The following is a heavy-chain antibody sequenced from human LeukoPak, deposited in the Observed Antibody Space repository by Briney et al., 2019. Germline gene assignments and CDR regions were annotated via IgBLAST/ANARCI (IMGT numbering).Heavy chain of an antibody. Sequence: SETLSLTCTVSGGSISTYYRSWIRQPPGKGLEWIGYIHYSGSTSHNPSLKSRVTISADTSKNQLSLKLKSVTAADTAVYYCARDRGQRQPWYWFDPWGQGTLVTVSS. D-gene: IGHD6-13*01. J-gene: IGHJ5*02. V-gene: IGHV4-59*01. CDR2: IHYSGST. CDR1: GGSISTYY. CDR3: ARDRGQRQPWYWFDP.